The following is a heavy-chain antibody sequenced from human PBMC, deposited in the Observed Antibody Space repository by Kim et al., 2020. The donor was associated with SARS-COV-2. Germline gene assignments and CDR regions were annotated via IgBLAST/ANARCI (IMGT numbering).Heavy chain of an antibody. J-gene: IGHJ3*02. Sequence: GGSLRLSCAASGFTFDDYAMHWVRQAPGKGLEWVSGISWNSGSIGYADSVKGRFTISRDNAKNSLYLQMNSLRAEDTALYYCAKDIGNWGTFDIWGQGTMVTVSS. CDR1: GFTFDDYA. CDR3: AKDIGNWGTFDI. V-gene: IGHV3-9*01. D-gene: IGHD7-27*01. CDR2: ISWNSGSI.